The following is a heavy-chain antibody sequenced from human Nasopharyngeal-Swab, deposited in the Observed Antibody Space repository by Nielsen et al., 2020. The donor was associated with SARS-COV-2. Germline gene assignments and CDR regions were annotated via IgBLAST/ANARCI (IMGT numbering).Heavy chain of an antibody. CDR3: ARDREVVVVAATNNWFDP. Sequence: SVKVSCKASGGTFSSYAISWVRQAPGQGLEWMGGIIPIFGTANYAQKFQGRVTMTRDTSTSTVYMELSSLRSEDTAVYYCARDREVVVVAATNNWFDPWGQGTLVTVSS. V-gene: IGHV1-69*05. CDR1: GGTFSSYA. J-gene: IGHJ5*02. D-gene: IGHD2-15*01. CDR2: IIPIFGTA.